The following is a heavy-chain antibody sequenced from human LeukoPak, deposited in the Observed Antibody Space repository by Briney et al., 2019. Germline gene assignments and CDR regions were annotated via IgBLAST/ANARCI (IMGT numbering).Heavy chain of an antibody. J-gene: IGHJ4*02. V-gene: IGHV3-48*03. Sequence: GGSLRLSCAASGFTFSSYEMNWVRQAPGKGLEWVSYISSSGSTIYYADSVKGRFTISRDNAKNSLYLQMNSLRAEDTAVYYCARQGVGYDEPIDYWGQGTLVTVSS. CDR3: ARQGVGYDEPIDY. CDR1: GFTFSSYE. CDR2: ISSSGSTI. D-gene: IGHD5-12*01.